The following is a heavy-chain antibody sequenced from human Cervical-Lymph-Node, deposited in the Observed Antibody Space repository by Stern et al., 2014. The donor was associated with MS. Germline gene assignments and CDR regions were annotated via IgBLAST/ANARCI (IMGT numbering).Heavy chain of an antibody. V-gene: IGHV5-51*03. D-gene: IGHD1-1*01. J-gene: IGHJ6*02. CDR2: IYPDDSDI. Sequence: EDQLVESGAEVKKPGESLKISCKGSGYTFTNNWIAWVRQMPGKGLEWMGIIYPDDSDIRYSPSLQGQVTISADKSISTAYLQWSSLKAADSAVYYCARPPPRRKWDDTNYGMDVWGQGTTVTVSS. CDR3: ARPPPRRKWDDTNYGMDV. CDR1: GYTFTNNW.